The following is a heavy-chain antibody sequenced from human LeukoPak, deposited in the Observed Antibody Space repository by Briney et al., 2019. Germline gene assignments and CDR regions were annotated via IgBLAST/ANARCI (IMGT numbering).Heavy chain of an antibody. CDR3: ARHPRYCSGGSCYDPFDI. CDR1: GGSISSYY. CDR2: IYYSGST. J-gene: IGHJ3*02. D-gene: IGHD2-15*01. V-gene: IGHV4-59*08. Sequence: PSETLSLTCTVSGGSISSYYWSWIRQPPGKGLEWIGYIYYSGSTNYNPSLKSRVTISVDTSKNQFSLKLSSVTAADTAVYYCARHPRYCSGGSCYDPFDIWGQGTMVTVSS.